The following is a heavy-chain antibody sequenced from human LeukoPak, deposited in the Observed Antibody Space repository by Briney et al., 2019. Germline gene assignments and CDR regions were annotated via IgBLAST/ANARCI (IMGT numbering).Heavy chain of an antibody. CDR3: ARQLGYCSSTSCYADKVDY. D-gene: IGHD2-2*01. V-gene: IGHV4-39*01. CDR1: GGSISSSSYY. CDR2: IYYSGST. J-gene: IGHJ4*02. Sequence: SEILSLTCTVSGGSISSSSYYWGWIRQPPGKGLEWIGSIYYSGSTYYNPSLKSRVTISVDTSKNQFSLKLSSVTAADTAVYYCARQLGYCSSTSCYADKVDYWGQGTLVTVSS.